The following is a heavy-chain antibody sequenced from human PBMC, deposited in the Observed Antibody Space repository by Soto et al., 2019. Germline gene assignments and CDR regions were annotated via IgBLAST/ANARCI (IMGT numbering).Heavy chain of an antibody. Sequence: GGSLRLSCAASGFTFSSYWMHWVRQGPGKGLVWVSCIKTDGSSTNYADSVKGRFTISRDNSKNTLYLQMNSLRAEDTAVYYCAKSTDYDILTGSPPFDYWGQGTLVTVSS. CDR1: GFTFSSYW. CDR2: IKTDGSST. CDR3: AKSTDYDILTGSPPFDY. V-gene: IGHV3-74*01. J-gene: IGHJ4*02. D-gene: IGHD3-9*01.